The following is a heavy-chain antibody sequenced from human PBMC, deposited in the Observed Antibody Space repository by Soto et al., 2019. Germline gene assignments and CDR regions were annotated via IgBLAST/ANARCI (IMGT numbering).Heavy chain of an antibody. Sequence: SGPTLVNPTQTLTLTCTFSGFSLSTSGMCVSWIRQPPGKALEWLALIDWDDDKYYSTSLKTRLTISKDTSKNQVVLTMTNMDLLDTATYYCARIEGLNNWFDPWGRGTLVTVSP. CDR1: GFSLSTSGMC. CDR3: ARIEGLNNWFDP. CDR2: IDWDDDK. J-gene: IGHJ5*02. V-gene: IGHV2-70*01.